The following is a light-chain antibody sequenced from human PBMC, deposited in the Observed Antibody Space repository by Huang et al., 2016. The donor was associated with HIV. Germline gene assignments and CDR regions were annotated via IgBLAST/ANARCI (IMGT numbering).Light chain of an antibody. CDR2: SVS. CDR3: QQCYSTLYT. J-gene: IGKJ2*01. V-gene: IGKV1-39*01. Sequence: DIQMTQSPSSLSASVGDRVTISCRASHSISTYLNWYQQKPGKAPKVVIYSVSRLQSGVPSRFSGSGSGTDFTLTITNLQPEDFATYFCQQCYSTLYTFGQGTKLE. CDR1: HSISTY.